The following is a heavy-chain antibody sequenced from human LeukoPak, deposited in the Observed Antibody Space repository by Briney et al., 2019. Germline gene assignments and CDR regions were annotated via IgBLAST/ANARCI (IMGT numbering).Heavy chain of an antibody. CDR2: INTNTGNP. V-gene: IGHV7-4-1*02. Sequence: ASVKVSCKASGYTFTNYGMNWVRQAPGQGLEWMGWINTNTGNPTYAQGFTGRLVFSLDTSVSTAYLLISSLRAEDTALYYCARDKYQLPYEIDYWGQGTLVTVSS. J-gene: IGHJ4*02. CDR1: GYTFTNYG. CDR3: ARDKYQLPYEIDY. D-gene: IGHD2-2*01.